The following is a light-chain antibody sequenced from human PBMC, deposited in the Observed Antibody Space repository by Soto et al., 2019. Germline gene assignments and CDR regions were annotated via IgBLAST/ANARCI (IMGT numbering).Light chain of an antibody. CDR3: MQNTHWPIT. CDR2: AAS. Sequence: AMQMTQSPSSLSASVGDRVTITCRASQGIRNDLGWYQQKPGKAPKLLIYAASSLQSGVPSRFSGSGSGTDFTLKISSVEADDVAVYYCMQNTHWPITFGQGTRLEIK. CDR1: QGIRND. J-gene: IGKJ5*01. V-gene: IGKV1-6*01.